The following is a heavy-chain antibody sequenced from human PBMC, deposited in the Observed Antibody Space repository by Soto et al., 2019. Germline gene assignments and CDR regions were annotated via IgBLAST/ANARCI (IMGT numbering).Heavy chain of an antibody. CDR2: ISYDGSNK. Sequence: GGSLRLSCAASGFTFSSYGMHWVRQAPGKGLEWVAVISYDGSNKYYADSVKGRFTISRDNSKNTLYLQMNSLRAEDTAVYYCAKDYDFWSGYYLMCPDYWGQGTLVTVSS. CDR3: AKDYDFWSGYYLMCPDY. CDR1: GFTFSSYG. D-gene: IGHD3-3*01. J-gene: IGHJ4*02. V-gene: IGHV3-30*18.